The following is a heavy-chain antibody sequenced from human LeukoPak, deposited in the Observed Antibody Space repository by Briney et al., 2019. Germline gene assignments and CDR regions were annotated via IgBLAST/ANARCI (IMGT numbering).Heavy chain of an antibody. CDR3: AKSNGYGLVDI. CDR1: GGSISSSNW. D-gene: IGHD3-10*01. V-gene: IGHV4-4*02. CDR2: IFYSGST. Sequence: SETLSLTCAVSGGSISSSNWWSWVRQPPGKGLEWIGNIFYSGSTYYSPSLKSRVTISLDTSRNQFSLKLNSVTAADTAVYYCAKSNGYGLVDIWGQGTMVTVSS. J-gene: IGHJ3*02.